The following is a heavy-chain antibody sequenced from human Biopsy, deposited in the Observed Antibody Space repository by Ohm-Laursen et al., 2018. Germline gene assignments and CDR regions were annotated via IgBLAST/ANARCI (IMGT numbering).Heavy chain of an antibody. D-gene: IGHD4-17*01. Sequence: SLRLSCSASGFTFSSYAMAWFRQAPRKGLEWVSTISGNSDIIYDTDSVKGRFTISRDNSKNTLYLQMNSLRADDTAVYYCALAAAQTVTHFDYWGQGILVTVSS. CDR2: ISGNSDII. CDR1: GFTFSSYA. J-gene: IGHJ4*02. CDR3: ALAAAQTVTHFDY. V-gene: IGHV3-23*01.